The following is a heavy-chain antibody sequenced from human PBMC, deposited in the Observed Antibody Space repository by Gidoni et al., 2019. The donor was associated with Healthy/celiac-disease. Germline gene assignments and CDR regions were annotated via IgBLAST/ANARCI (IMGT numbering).Heavy chain of an antibody. V-gene: IGHV3-53*01. D-gene: IGHD3-10*01. J-gene: IGHJ6*02. Sequence: EGQLVESGGGLIPPGGSRRLSCAASGFTVSRKYMSWIRQAPGKGLSWVSVLYSGGSTYYAYSVKGRFTISRDNPKNTLYLQMNSLRAEDTAVYYCAREHELPNYYGMDVWGQGTTVTVSS. CDR3: AREHELPNYYGMDV. CDR1: GFTVSRKY. CDR2: LYSGGST.